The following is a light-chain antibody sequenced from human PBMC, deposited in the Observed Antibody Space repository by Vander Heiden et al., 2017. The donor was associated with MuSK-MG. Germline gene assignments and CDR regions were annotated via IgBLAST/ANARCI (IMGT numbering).Light chain of an antibody. Sequence: EIVMTQSPATLSVSPGERATLPCRASQSVSSNLAWYQQKPGQAPRLLIYGASTRATGIPARFSGSASGTEFTLTISSLQSEDFAVYYCQQYITWPLTFGGGTKVEI. J-gene: IGKJ4*01. CDR2: GAS. V-gene: IGKV3-15*01. CDR1: QSVSSN. CDR3: QQYITWPLT.